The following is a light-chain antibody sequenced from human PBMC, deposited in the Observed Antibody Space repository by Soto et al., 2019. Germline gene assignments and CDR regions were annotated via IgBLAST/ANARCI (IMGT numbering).Light chain of an antibody. J-gene: IGKJ3*01. CDR2: DAS. CDR1: QSVSSY. V-gene: IGKV3-11*01. Sequence: EIVLTQSPATLSLSPGERATLSCRASQSVSSYLAWYQQKPGQAPRLLIYDASSRATGIPARFSGSGSGTDFTLTISSLEPEDVAVYYCQQRSNWPITFGPGTKVDIK. CDR3: QQRSNWPIT.